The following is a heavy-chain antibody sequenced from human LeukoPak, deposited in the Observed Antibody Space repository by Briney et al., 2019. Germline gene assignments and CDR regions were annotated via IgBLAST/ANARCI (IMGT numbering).Heavy chain of an antibody. CDR2: IYYSGST. J-gene: IGHJ5*02. CDR1: GGSISSHY. D-gene: IGHD4-17*01. Sequence: SETLSLTCSVSGGSISSHYWSWIRQPPGKGLEWIGYIYYSGSTKYNPSLKSRVTISVDTSKNQFSLKLSSVTAADTAVYYCARGGTTVTPGLLWFDPWGQGSLVTVSS. CDR3: ARGGTTVTPGLLWFDP. V-gene: IGHV4-59*11.